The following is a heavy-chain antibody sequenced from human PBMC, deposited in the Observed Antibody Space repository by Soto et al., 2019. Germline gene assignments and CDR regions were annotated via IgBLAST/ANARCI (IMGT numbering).Heavy chain of an antibody. D-gene: IGHD1-26*01. CDR2: IYYSGST. CDR3: ARRGSVSSMDV. V-gene: IGHV4-39*01. Sequence: QLQLQESGPGLVKPSETLSLTCTVSGGSISSSSYYWGWIRQPPGKGLEWIGSIYYSGSTYYNPSLKSRVTISVDTSKNQFSLKLSSVTAADTAVYYCARRGSVSSMDVWGQGTTVTVSS. CDR1: GGSISSSSYY. J-gene: IGHJ6*02.